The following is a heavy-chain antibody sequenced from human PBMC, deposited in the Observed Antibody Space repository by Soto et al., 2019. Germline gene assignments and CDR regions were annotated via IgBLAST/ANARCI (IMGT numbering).Heavy chain of an antibody. V-gene: IGHV4-59*01. D-gene: IGHD2-15*01. Sequence: SETLSLTCTVSGGSISSSYWSWIRQPPGKGLEWLAYIYDDGSANYNPSLKSRATISLDMSKNQFSLKLTSVTAADTAVYYCARDKYCSGGSCRKNWFDPWGQGTLVTVS. CDR3: ARDKYCSGGSCRKNWFDP. CDR2: IYDDGSA. CDR1: GGSISSSY. J-gene: IGHJ5*02.